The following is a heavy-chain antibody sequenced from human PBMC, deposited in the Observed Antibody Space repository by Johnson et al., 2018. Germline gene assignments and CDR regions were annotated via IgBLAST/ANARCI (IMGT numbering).Heavy chain of an antibody. D-gene: IGHD2-8*01. V-gene: IGHV1-8*01. Sequence: QVQLQEAGAEVRKPGASVKVSCKASGYTFSSYDVNWVRQATGQGLEWMGWVNPNSGNTDYAQKFQGRVTMTRDTSISTVFMELSSLRSDDTAVYYCARGTGLTEPNGFDSYYNGMDVWGQGTTVTVSS. CDR3: ARGTGLTEPNGFDSYYNGMDV. CDR1: GYTFSSYD. J-gene: IGHJ6*02. CDR2: VNPNSGNT.